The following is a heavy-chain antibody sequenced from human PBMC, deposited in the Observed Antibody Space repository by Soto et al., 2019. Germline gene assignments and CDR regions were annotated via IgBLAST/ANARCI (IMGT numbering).Heavy chain of an antibody. J-gene: IGHJ4*02. CDR2: VYYRGRS. V-gene: IGHV4-39*01. CDR3: VSQRTTVPSQACYHY. Sequence: SETLSLTCTVSGGSVTNSSYYWGWIRQSPGKGLEWIGSVYYRGRSYSKSSVKSRVTISVDTSKNRFSLSLNSVTASDTAVYFCVSQRTTVPSQACYHYWCPGALVAVAS. CDR1: GGSVTNSSYY. D-gene: IGHD4-17*01.